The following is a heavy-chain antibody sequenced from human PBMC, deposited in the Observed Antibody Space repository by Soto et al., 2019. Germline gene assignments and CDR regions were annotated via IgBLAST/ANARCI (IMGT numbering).Heavy chain of an antibody. J-gene: IGHJ5*02. Sequence: QLQLQESGPGLVKPSETLSLTCTVSGGSISSSSYYWGWIRQPPGKGLEWIGSIYYSGSTYYNPSLKSRVTISVDTSKNQCSLKLSSVTAADTAVYYCARGGYCSSTSCHLGWFDPWGQGTLVTVSS. D-gene: IGHD2-2*01. CDR3: ARGGYCSSTSCHLGWFDP. CDR1: GGSISSSSYY. V-gene: IGHV4-39*01. CDR2: IYYSGST.